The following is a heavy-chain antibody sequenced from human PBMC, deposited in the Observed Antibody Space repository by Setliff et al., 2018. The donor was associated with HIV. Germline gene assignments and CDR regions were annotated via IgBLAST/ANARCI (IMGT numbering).Heavy chain of an antibody. V-gene: IGHV1-18*01. Sequence: ASVKVSCKASGYTFTSYGISWVRQAPGKGLEWMGWISAYNGNTNYAQKLQGRVTMTTDTSTSTAYMALRSLRSDDTAVYYCARGYSAAGTLYYYGMDVWGQGTTVTVSS. CDR2: ISAYNGNT. J-gene: IGHJ6*02. D-gene: IGHD6-13*01. CDR3: ARGYSAAGTLYYYGMDV. CDR1: GYTFTSYG.